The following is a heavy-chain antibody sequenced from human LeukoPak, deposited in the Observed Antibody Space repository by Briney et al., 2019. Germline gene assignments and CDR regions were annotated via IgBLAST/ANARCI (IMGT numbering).Heavy chain of an antibody. CDR1: GFDFSSYW. CDR3: ARDTGALVTHFDY. J-gene: IGHJ4*02. D-gene: IGHD5-18*01. V-gene: IGHV3-7*03. CDR2: IKYDEIEK. Sequence: GGSLRLSCAASGFDFSSYWMSWVRQAPGKGLEWVANIKYDEIEKYHVDSVKGRFTISRDNAKNSLYLQMNSLRAEDTAVYYCARDTGALVTHFDYWGQGTLVTASS.